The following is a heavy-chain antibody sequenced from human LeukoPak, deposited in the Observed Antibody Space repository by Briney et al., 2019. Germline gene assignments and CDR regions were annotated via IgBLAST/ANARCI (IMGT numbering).Heavy chain of an antibody. CDR2: IKQDGSKK. D-gene: IGHD3-16*01. V-gene: IGHV3-7*01. J-gene: IGHJ4*02. Sequence: GGSLRLSCAASGFIFSGSAMNWVRQAPGKGLEWVANIKQDGSKKYYVDSVKGRFTISRDNAKNSLYLQMNSLRAEDTAVYYCARELLGEDFFDYWGQGTLVTVSS. CDR1: GFIFSGSA. CDR3: ARELLGEDFFDY.